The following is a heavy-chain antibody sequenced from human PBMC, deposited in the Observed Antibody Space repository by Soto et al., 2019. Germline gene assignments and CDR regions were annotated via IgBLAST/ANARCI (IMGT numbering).Heavy chain of an antibody. CDR3: ARVRYSSGWGPYGY. CDR2: IISSTSDI. Sequence: KPGGSLRLSCSASGFTFISYSRNWFRQAPGKGLEWVSSIISSTSDIHYADSVKGRFTISRDNARNSLYLQMNSLRVEDTAVYYCARVRYSSGWGPYGYWGQGTLVTVSS. D-gene: IGHD6-19*01. CDR1: GFTFISYS. J-gene: IGHJ4*02. V-gene: IGHV3-21*01.